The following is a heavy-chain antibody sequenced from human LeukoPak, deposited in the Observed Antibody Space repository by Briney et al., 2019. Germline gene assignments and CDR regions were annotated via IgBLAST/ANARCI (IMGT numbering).Heavy chain of an antibody. Sequence: SETLSLTCGVSGGSISTNWWSWIRQPPGKGLEWIGYIYYSGSTYYNPSLKSRVTISVDTSKNQFSLKLSSVTAADTAVYYCFYDSSGRGGYWGQGTLVTVPS. CDR1: GGSISTNW. CDR2: IYYSGST. D-gene: IGHD3-22*01. V-gene: IGHV4-30-4*01. CDR3: FYDSSGRGGY. J-gene: IGHJ4*02.